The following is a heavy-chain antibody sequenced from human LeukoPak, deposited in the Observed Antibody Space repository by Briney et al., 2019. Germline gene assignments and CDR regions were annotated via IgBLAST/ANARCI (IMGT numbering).Heavy chain of an antibody. Sequence: SVKVSCKASGGTFGSYAISWVRQAPGQGLEWMGGIIPIFGTANYAQKFQGRVTITADKSTSTAYMELSSLRSEDTAVYYCARDIGTGGIVLDYWGQGTLVTVSS. J-gene: IGHJ4*02. CDR2: IIPIFGTA. D-gene: IGHD1-26*01. CDR1: GGTFGSYA. V-gene: IGHV1-69*06. CDR3: ARDIGTGGIVLDY.